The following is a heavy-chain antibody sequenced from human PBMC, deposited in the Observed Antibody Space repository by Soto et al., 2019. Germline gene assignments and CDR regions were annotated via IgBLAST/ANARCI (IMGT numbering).Heavy chain of an antibody. V-gene: IGHV4-4*02. D-gene: IGHD2-2*01. CDR2: VQHSGSA. J-gene: IGHJ6*02. Sequence: QVQLQESGPGLVKPSGTLSLTCAVSGGSITSSNWWSWGRQPPRKGLEWIGEVQHSGSAHYNPSHKIRVTIAVDQAQPQFSLELSSVTAADTAVYYGARNTSPRRLDVWGPGTTVAVSS. CDR3: ARNTSPRRLDV. CDR1: GGSITSSNW.